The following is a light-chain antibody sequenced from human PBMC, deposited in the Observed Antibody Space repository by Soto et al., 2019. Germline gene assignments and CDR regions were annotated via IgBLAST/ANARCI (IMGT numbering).Light chain of an antibody. Sequence: EIVMTQSPATLSVSPGESATLSCRASQNINRNLAWYQQKPGQAPGLLIHHASTRASGIPARFSGSGSGTEFTLTIRSLQSEDFAVYYCQQHNDWPPNTFGQGTKLASK. CDR1: QNINRN. CDR2: HAS. J-gene: IGKJ2*01. CDR3: QQHNDWPPNT. V-gene: IGKV3-15*01.